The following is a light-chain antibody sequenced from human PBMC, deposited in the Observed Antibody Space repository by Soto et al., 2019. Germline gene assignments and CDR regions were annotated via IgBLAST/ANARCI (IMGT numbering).Light chain of an antibody. Sequence: EIVLTQSPGTLSLSPGERATLSCRASQSVSSSYLAWYQQKPGQAPRLLIYGASSRATGIPDRFSGSGSGTDFTLTISRLEPEDFAVYYCQQRSNWLLTFGQGTRLEIK. V-gene: IGKV3D-20*02. CDR3: QQRSNWLLT. CDR2: GAS. CDR1: QSVSSSY. J-gene: IGKJ5*01.